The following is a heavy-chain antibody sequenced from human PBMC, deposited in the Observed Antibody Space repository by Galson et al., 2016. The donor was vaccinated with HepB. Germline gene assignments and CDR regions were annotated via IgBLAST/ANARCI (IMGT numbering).Heavy chain of an antibody. CDR3: AKNDILAGYSAFDY. V-gene: IGHV3-30*18. Sequence: SLRLSCAASGFTFSNYGMHWVRQAPGKGLEWVAVISYDGRNKYYADSVKGRFTISSDSSKNTLYLQMNSLRAEDTAVYYCAKNDILAGYSAFDYWGQGTLVTVSS. D-gene: IGHD3-9*01. CDR2: ISYDGRNK. J-gene: IGHJ4*02. CDR1: GFTFSNYG.